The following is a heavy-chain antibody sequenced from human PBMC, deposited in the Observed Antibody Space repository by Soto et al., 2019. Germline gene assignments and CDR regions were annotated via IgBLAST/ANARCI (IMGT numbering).Heavy chain of an antibody. CDR3: ARGAGVKSGSNWFDP. D-gene: IGHD3-10*01. Sequence: SETLSLTCTVSGGSISSGGYYWSWIRQHPGKGLEWIGYIYYSGSTYYNPSLKSRVTISVDTSKNQFSLKLSSVTAADTAVYYCARGAGVKSGSNWFDPWGQGTLVTVSS. V-gene: IGHV4-31*03. CDR1: GGSISSGGYY. CDR2: IYYSGST. J-gene: IGHJ5*02.